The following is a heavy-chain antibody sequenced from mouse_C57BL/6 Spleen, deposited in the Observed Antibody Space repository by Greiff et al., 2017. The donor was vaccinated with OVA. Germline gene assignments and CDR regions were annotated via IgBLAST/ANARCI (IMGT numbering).Heavy chain of an antibody. CDR3: ARSGYGSYFDV. V-gene: IGHV1-64*01. CDR2: IHPNSGST. J-gene: IGHJ2*01. CDR1: GYTFTSYW. Sequence: QVQLQQPGAELVKPGASVKLSCKASGYTFTSYWMHWVKQRPGQGLEWIGMIHPNSGSTNYNEKFKSKATLTVDKSSSTAYMQLSSLTSEDSAVYYWARSGYGSYFDVWGQGTTLTVSS. D-gene: IGHD2-1*01.